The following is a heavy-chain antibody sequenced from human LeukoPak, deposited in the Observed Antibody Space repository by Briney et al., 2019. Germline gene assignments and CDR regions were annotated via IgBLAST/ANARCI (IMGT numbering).Heavy chain of an antibody. V-gene: IGHV1-69*05. D-gene: IGHD4-23*01. CDR1: GGTFSSYA. CDR2: IIPIFGTA. Sequence: EASVKVSCKASGGTFSSYAISWVRQAPGQGLEWMGGIIPIFGTANYAQKFQGRVTITTDESTSTAYMELSSLRSEDTAVYYCARGMGGGNPRYYMDVRGKGTTVTVSS. J-gene: IGHJ6*03. CDR3: ARGMGGGNPRYYMDV.